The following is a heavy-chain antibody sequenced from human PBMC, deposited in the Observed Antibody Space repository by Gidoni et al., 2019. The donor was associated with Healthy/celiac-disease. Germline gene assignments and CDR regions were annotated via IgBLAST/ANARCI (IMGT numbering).Heavy chain of an antibody. CDR1: GFTFDEYA. D-gene: IGHD2-21*02. J-gene: IGHJ4*02. CDR2: ISWNSGSI. CDR3: AKATAYCGGDCYSFDY. Sequence: EVQLVESGGGLVQPGRSLRLSCAASGFTFDEYAMHWVRQAPGKGLEWVSGISWNSGSIGYADSVKGRFTISRDNAKNSLYLQMNSLRAEDTALYYCAKATAYCGGDCYSFDYWGQGTLVTVSS. V-gene: IGHV3-9*01.